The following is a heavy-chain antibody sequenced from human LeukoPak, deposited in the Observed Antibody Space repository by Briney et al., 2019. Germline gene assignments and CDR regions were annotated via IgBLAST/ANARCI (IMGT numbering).Heavy chain of an antibody. CDR2: IYYSGST. CDR3: ARGDSSGYSVFGCYYGMDV. J-gene: IGHJ6*02. D-gene: IGHD3-22*01. Sequence: SETLSLTCTVSGGSISSYYWSWIRQPPGKGLEWIGYIYYSGSTNYNPSLKSRVTISVDTSKNQFSLKLSSVTAADTAVYYCARGDSSGYSVFGCYYGMDVWGQGTTVTVSS. CDR1: GGSISSYY. V-gene: IGHV4-59*01.